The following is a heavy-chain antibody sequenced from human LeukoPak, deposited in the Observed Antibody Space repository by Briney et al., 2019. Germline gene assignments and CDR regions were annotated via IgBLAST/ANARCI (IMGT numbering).Heavy chain of an antibody. V-gene: IGHV1-46*01. D-gene: IGHD1-26*01. CDR2: INCGDGYT. CDR3: AKDRGGSYSIDY. CDR1: GYTLTGSH. J-gene: IGHJ4*02. Sequence: ASVKVSCKASGYTLTGSHAHWVRQAPGQGLEWMALINCGDGYTNYAQKFQGRVSVTRDTSTSTIYMELSGLRVEDTAIYYCAKDRGGSYSIDYWGQGTLVTVSS.